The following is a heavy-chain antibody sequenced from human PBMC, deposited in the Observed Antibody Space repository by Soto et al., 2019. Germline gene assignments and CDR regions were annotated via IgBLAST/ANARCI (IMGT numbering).Heavy chain of an antibody. J-gene: IGHJ5*02. Sequence: EVQLVESGGGLVQSGGSLRLSCAASGFTFSSYWMSWVRQGPGKGPEWVANITQDGSEKYYVDSVKGRFTISRDNAKNSLYLQMTSLRAEDTAVYHCAKSLSAIPGDAWGQGTLVTVSS. D-gene: IGHD2-2*01. CDR1: GFTFSSYW. CDR2: ITQDGSEK. CDR3: AKSLSAIPGDA. V-gene: IGHV3-7*05.